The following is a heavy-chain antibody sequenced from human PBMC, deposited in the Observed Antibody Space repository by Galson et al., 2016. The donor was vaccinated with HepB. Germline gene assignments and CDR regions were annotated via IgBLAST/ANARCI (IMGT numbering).Heavy chain of an antibody. CDR1: GYIFTSYY. CDR3: ARDRGFNTGPLDG. D-gene: IGHD2-8*02. Sequence: PVKVSCKASGYIFTSYYIHWVRQTPGQGPEWMGIISPSGGRTNFAQKFQGRVNMTRDTSRSTVYMELSGLRSEDTGLYFCARDRGFNTGPLDGWGQGTMVTVSS. V-gene: IGHV1-46*01. J-gene: IGHJ3*01. CDR2: ISPSGGRT.